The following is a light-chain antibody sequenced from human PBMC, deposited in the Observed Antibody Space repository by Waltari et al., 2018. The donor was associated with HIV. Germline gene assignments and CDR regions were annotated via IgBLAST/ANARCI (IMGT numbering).Light chain of an antibody. J-gene: IGKJ2*01. CDR3: QQYGSSPYT. Sequence: EIVLTQSPGTLSLSPGERAPLSCRASQSVSSSYLAWYQQKPGQAPRLLIYGASTRATGIPDRFSDSGSGTDFTLTISRLEPEDFAVYYCQQYGSSPYTFGQGTKLEIK. CDR2: GAS. V-gene: IGKV3-20*01. CDR1: QSVSSSY.